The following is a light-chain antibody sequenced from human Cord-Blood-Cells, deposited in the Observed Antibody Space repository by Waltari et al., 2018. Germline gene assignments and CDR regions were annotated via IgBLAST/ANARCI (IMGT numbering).Light chain of an antibody. J-gene: IGLJ3*02. CDR2: DVS. V-gene: IGLV2-14*03. Sequence: QSALTQPASVSGSPGQSITISCTGTSSAVGGYNYVSWYQQHPGKAPKLMIYDVSNRPSGVSNRFSCSKSGNTASLTISGLQAEDEADYYCSSYTSSSTWVFGGGTKLTVL. CDR1: SSAVGGYNY. CDR3: SSYTSSSTWV.